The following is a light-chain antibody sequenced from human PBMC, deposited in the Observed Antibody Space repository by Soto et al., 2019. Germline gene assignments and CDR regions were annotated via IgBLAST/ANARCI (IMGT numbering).Light chain of an antibody. CDR2: AAS. J-gene: IGKJ1*01. V-gene: IGKV1-39*01. Sequence: DIQMTQSPSSLSASVGDRVSVTCRASQSISTFLNWYQQRPGEAPKLLIYAASSLQSGVPSRFSGSGSGADFTLTTGSLQPENFATYYCQQSYTTPRTFGQRTKVEVK. CDR3: QQSYTTPRT. CDR1: QSISTF.